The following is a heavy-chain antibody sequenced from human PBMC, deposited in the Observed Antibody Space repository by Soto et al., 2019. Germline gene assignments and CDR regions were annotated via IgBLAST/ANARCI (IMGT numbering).Heavy chain of an antibody. D-gene: IGHD3-3*01. CDR3: ATGYYDFWSGPTRAYYGMDD. CDR2: INPNSGGT. CDR1: GYTFTGYY. V-gene: IGHV1-2*02. J-gene: IGHJ6*02. Sequence: GASVKVSCKASGYTFTGYYMHWVRQAPGQGLEWMGWINPNSGGTIYAQKFQGRVTMTEDTSTDTAYMELSSLRSEDTAVYYCATGYYDFWSGPTRAYYGMDDWGQGTTVTVSS.